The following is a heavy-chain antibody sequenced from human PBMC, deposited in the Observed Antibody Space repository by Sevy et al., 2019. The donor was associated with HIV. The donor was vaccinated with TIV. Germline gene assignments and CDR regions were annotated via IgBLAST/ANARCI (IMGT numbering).Heavy chain of an antibody. J-gene: IGHJ3*02. CDR3: ARQGFVDTALGTYQGLI. Sequence: GESLKISCKGSGYSFTSYWIGWVRQMPGKGLEWMGIIYPGDSDTRYSPSFQGQVTISADKSISTAYLQWSSLKASDTAMYYCARQGFVDTALGTYQGLIWGQGTMVTVSS. CDR2: IYPGDSDT. D-gene: IGHD5-18*01. CDR1: GYSFTSYW. V-gene: IGHV5-51*01.